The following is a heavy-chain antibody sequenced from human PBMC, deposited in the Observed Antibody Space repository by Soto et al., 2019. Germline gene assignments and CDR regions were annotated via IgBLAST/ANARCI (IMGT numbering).Heavy chain of an antibody. D-gene: IGHD5-18*01. CDR3: VKDPYQERGYSYGYAAFDI. Sequence: PGGSLRLSCSASGFTFSSYAMHWVRQAPGKGLEYVSAISSNGGSTYYADSMKGRFTISRDNSKNTLYLQMSSLRAEDTAVYYCVKDPYQERGYSYGYAAFDIWGQGTMVTVSS. J-gene: IGHJ3*02. CDR2: ISSNGGST. CDR1: GFTFSSYA. V-gene: IGHV3-64D*08.